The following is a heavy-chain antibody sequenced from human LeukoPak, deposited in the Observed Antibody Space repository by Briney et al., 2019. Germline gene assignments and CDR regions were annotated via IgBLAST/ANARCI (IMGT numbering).Heavy chain of an antibody. Sequence: SETLSLTCTVSGGSISSYYWSWIRQPPGKGLEWIGYIYYSGSTNYNPSLKSRVTISVDTSKNQFSLKLSSVTAADTAVYYCARLTPTGKLGKYYFDYWGQGTLVTVSS. CDR1: GGSISSYY. V-gene: IGHV4-59*08. J-gene: IGHJ4*02. D-gene: IGHD7-27*01. CDR2: IYYSGST. CDR3: ARLTPTGKLGKYYFDY.